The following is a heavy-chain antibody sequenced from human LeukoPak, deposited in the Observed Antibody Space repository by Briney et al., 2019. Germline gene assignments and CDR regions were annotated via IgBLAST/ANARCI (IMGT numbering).Heavy chain of an antibody. CDR1: GFTFSTYV. D-gene: IGHD1-1*01. CDR3: ARDDNWNDGRGLDD. CDR2: ISYDGSNQ. V-gene: IGHV3-30*14. J-gene: IGHJ4*02. Sequence: GRSLRLSCAASGFTFSTYVMHWVRQAPGKGLEWVAAISYDGSNQYYADSVKGRFTISRDNSENTLYLQMSSLRAEDTAVYYCARDDNWNDGRGLDDWGQGTLVTVSS.